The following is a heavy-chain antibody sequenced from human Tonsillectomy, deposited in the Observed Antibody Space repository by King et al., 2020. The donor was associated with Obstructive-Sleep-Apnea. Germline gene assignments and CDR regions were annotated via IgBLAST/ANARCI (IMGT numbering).Heavy chain of an antibody. D-gene: IGHD3-22*01. CDR3: AREYDSSGYYHTPLFWYFDL. J-gene: IGHJ2*01. Sequence: VQLVESGGGVVQPGRSLRLSCAASGFTFSSYAMHWVRQAPGKGLEWVAVISYDGNNKYYADSVKGRFTVSRDNSKNTLYLQMNSLRVEDMAVYYCAREYDSSGYYHTPLFWYFDLWGRGTLVTASS. CDR2: ISYDGNNK. V-gene: IGHV3-30*04. CDR1: GFTFSSYA.